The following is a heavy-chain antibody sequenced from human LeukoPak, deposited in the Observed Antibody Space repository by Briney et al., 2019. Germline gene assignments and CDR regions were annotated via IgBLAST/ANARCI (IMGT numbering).Heavy chain of an antibody. D-gene: IGHD3-22*01. J-gene: IGHJ4*02. CDR2: ISVYNGNT. V-gene: IGHV1-18*01. CDR3: AREPYYYDSSGYYF. CDR1: GYTFINYV. Sequence: GGSVKVSCKASGYTFINYVITWVRQAPGQGVECMGWISVYNGNTNYAQKLQGRVTMTTDKAKSTPYLELRSLRSDDTAVYYCAREPYYYDSSGYYFWGQGTLVTVSS.